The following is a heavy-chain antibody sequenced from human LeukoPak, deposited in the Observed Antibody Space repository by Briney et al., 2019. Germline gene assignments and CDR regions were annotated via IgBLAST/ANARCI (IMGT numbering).Heavy chain of an antibody. CDR3: ARGPREAEPGILGYSYYYYGMDV. V-gene: IGHV4-34*01. CDR1: GGSFSGNY. D-gene: IGHD3-3*01. CDR2: IIHDSGTSRATP. Sequence: SGTLSLTCAVYGGSFSGNYWSWIRQPPGKGLEWIGEIIHDSGTSRATPTYNRSLKSRVTISVDTYERQFSLKLNAVTAADTDVYCCARGPREAEPGILGYSYYYYGMDVWGLGTTVTVSS. J-gene: IGHJ6*02.